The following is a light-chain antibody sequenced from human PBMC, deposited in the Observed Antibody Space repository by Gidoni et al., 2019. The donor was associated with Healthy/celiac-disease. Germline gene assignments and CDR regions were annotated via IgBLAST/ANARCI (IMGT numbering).Light chain of an antibody. CDR3: QQYNNWPIT. V-gene: IGKV3-15*01. CDR2: GAS. J-gene: IGKJ5*01. CDR1: QSVDSA. Sequence: EIVMTQSPATLSVSPGERATLSCRASQSVDSALAWYQQKPGQAPRLLIYGASTRATVIPARFSGSGSGTDFTLTISSLQSEDFAGYYCQQYNNWPITFGQGTRLEIK.